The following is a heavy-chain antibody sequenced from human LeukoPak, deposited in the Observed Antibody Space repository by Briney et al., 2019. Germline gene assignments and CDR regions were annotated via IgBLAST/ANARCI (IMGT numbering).Heavy chain of an antibody. V-gene: IGHV4-34*01. J-gene: IGHJ6*04. CDR1: GGSISSYY. D-gene: IGHD6-19*01. CDR2: INHSGST. CDR3: AREGYSSGWYDV. Sequence: SETLSLTCTVSGGSISSYYWSWIRQPPGKGLEWIGEINHSGSTNYNPSLKSRVTISVDTSKNQFSLKLSSVTAADTAVYYCAREGYSSGWYDVWGKGTTVTVSS.